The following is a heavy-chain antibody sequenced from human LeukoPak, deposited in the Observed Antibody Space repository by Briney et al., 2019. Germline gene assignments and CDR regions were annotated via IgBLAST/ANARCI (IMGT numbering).Heavy chain of an antibody. V-gene: IGHV4-59*12. Sequence: SETLSLTCTVSGGSISSYYWSWIRQPPGKGLEWIGYIYYSGSTNYNPSLKSRVTISVDTSKNQFSLKLSSVTAADTAVYYCARSWASYYYDSSGYYFDYWGQGTLVIVSS. J-gene: IGHJ4*02. D-gene: IGHD3-22*01. CDR1: GGSISSYY. CDR2: IYYSGST. CDR3: ARSWASYYYDSSGYYFDY.